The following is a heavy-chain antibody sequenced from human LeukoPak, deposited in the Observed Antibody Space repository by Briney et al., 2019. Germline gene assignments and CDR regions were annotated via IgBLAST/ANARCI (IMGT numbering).Heavy chain of an antibody. Sequence: ASVKVSCKASGYTFTANYMHWVRQAPGQGLEWMGRLNPNNGDTTYAQKFQGRVTMTRDTSISTAYMQLSSLRSDDTAVYYCAREGRNWFDPWGQGTLVTVSS. CDR1: GYTFTANY. J-gene: IGHJ5*02. CDR2: LNPNNGDT. CDR3: AREGRNWFDP. V-gene: IGHV1-2*06.